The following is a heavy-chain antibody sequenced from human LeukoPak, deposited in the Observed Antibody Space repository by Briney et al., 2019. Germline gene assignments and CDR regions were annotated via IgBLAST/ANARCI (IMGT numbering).Heavy chain of an antibody. CDR3: ARGPSDYYDSSGPQPSNFDY. J-gene: IGHJ4*02. V-gene: IGHV1-18*01. D-gene: IGHD3-22*01. Sequence: ASVKVSCKASGYTFTSYGISWVRQAPGQGLEWMGWISAYNGNTNYAQKLQGRVTMTTDTSTSTVYMELSSLRSEDTAVYYCARGPSDYYDSSGPQPSNFDYWGQGTLVTVSS. CDR1: GYTFTSYG. CDR2: ISAYNGNT.